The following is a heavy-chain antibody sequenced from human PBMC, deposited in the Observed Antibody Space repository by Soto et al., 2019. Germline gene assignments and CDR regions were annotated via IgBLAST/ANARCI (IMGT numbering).Heavy chain of an antibody. CDR1: GGTFSSYA. CDR2: IIPIFGTA. V-gene: IGHV1-69*13. Sequence: SVKVSCKASGGTFSSYAISWVRQAPGQGLEWMGGIIPIFGTANYAQKFQGRVTITADESTSTAYMELSSLRSEDTAVYYCARDEVTATNSYYGMDVWGQGTTVTVSS. D-gene: IGHD2-21*02. J-gene: IGHJ6*02. CDR3: ARDEVTATNSYYGMDV.